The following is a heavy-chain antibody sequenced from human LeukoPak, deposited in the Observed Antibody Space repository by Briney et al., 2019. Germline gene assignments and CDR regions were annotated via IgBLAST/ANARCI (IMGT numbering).Heavy chain of an antibody. CDR3: AAGDIVVVPAAIPKYYFDY. CDR2: IYTSGST. V-gene: IGHV4-4*07. CDR1: GGSISSHY. Sequence: PSETLSLTCTVSGGSISSHYWSWIRQPAGKGLEWIGRIYTSGSTNYNPSLKSRVTMSVDTSKNQFSLKLSSVTAADTAVYYCAAGDIVVVPAAIPKYYFDYWGQGTLVTVSS. D-gene: IGHD2-2*02. J-gene: IGHJ4*02.